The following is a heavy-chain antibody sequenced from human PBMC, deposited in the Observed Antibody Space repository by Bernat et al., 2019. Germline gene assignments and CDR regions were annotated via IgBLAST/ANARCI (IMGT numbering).Heavy chain of an antibody. CDR1: GGSISSSNW. V-gene: IGHV4-4*02. CDR3: ARGVLTVTTLYYYYGMDV. CDR2: IYHSGST. D-gene: IGHD4-17*01. Sequence: QVQLQESGPGLVQPSGTLSLTCAVSGGSISSSNWWSWVRQPPGKGLEWIGEIYHSGSTNYNPSLKSRVTISVAKSKNQFSLKLSSVTAADTAVYYCARGVLTVTTLYYYYGMDVWGQGTTVTVSS. J-gene: IGHJ6*02.